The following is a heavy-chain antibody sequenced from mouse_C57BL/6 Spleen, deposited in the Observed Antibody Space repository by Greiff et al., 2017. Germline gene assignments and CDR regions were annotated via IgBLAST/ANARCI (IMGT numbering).Heavy chain of an antibody. D-gene: IGHD1-1*01. Sequence: VQLQQPGAELVRPGSSVKLSCKASGYTFTSYWMHWVKQRPIQGLEWIGNIDPSDSETHYNQKFKDKATLTVDKSSSTAYMQLSSLTSEDSAVYYCARGGTTVVAYYFDYWGQGTTLTVSS. CDR1: GYTFTSYW. V-gene: IGHV1-52*01. J-gene: IGHJ2*01. CDR2: IDPSDSET. CDR3: ARGGTTVVAYYFDY.